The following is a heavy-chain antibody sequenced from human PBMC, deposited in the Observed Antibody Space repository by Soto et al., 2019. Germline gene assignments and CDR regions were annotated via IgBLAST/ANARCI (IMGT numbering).Heavy chain of an antibody. Sequence: EVQLLESVGGLVQPGGSLRLSCSASGFSFSSYVMSWVRQAPGKGLEWVSDVGGSEGDGNTNYADSVKGRFSISRDNSNNMVFLQMNSLRAEDTAVYFCAKAGYSFFFDFWGQGTLVTVSS. J-gene: IGHJ4*02. D-gene: IGHD5-18*01. CDR1: GFSFSSYV. CDR2: VGGSEGDGNT. CDR3: AKAGYSFFFDF. V-gene: IGHV3-23*01.